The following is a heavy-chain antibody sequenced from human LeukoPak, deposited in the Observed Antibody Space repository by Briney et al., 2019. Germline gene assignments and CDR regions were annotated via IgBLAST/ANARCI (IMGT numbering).Heavy chain of an antibody. CDR3: ARESNTGGADY. J-gene: IGHJ4*02. V-gene: IGHV1-2*04. Sequence: ASVKVSCKASGYTFTGYYMHWVRQAPGQGLEWMGWINPNSGGTNYAQKFQGWVTMTRDTSISTAYMELSSLRSEDTAVYYCARESNTGGADYWGQGTLVTVSS. CDR1: GYTFTGYY. CDR2: INPNSGGT. D-gene: IGHD3-10*01.